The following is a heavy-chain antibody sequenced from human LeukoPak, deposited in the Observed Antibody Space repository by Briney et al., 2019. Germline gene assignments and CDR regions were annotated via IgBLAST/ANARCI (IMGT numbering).Heavy chain of an antibody. CDR3: ARRGVVVVAAPRGYFDY. CDR1: GGSISSYY. V-gene: IGHV4-4*07. CDR2: IYTSGST. J-gene: IGHJ4*02. D-gene: IGHD2-15*01. Sequence: SETLSLTCTVSGGSISSYYWSWIRQPAGKGLEWIGRIYTSGSTNYNPSLKSRVTMSVDTSKNQFSLKLSSVTAADTAVYYCARRGVVVVAAPRGYFDYWGQGTLVTVSS.